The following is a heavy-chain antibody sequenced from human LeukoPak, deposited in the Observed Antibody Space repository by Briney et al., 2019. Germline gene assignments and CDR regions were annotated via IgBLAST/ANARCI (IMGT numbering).Heavy chain of an antibody. CDR3: ARGYYDSSGLHP. J-gene: IGHJ5*02. Sequence: ASVKVSCKASGGTFSSYAISWVRQAPGQGLEWMGGIIPIFGTANHAQKFQGRVTITADESTSTAYMELSSLRSEDTAVYYCARGYYDSSGLHPWGQGTLVTVSS. V-gene: IGHV1-69*13. CDR2: IIPIFGTA. D-gene: IGHD3-22*01. CDR1: GGTFSSYA.